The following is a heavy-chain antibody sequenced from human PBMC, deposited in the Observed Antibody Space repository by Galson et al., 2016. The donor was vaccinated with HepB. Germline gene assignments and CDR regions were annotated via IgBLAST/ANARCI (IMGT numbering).Heavy chain of an antibody. CDR3: ARDPDMLGKWLQSVEAFDY. Sequence: SLRLSCAVSGFTFSSHGMHWVRQAPGKGLEWVALIWYDGVEKYFADSVRGRFTISRDNSKNTLYLQMDNLRAEDTAVYYCARDPDMLGKWLQSVEAFDYWGQGTLVTVSS. CDR1: GFTFSSHG. J-gene: IGHJ4*02. D-gene: IGHD5-24*01. CDR2: IWYDGVEK. V-gene: IGHV3-33*01.